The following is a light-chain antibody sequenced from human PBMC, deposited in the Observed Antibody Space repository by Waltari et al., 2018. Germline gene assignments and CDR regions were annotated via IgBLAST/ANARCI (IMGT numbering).Light chain of an antibody. CDR1: QSLNNY. CDR2: GTS. V-gene: IGKV1-39*01. Sequence: DIQMTQSPSSMSASIGDRVTITCRASQSLNNYLNWYQQVPGRAPKLLIYGTSNVHSGVPSRFSGSGSGTEFTLTISGLQREDFATYSCQQGYGNPITFGGGTTVDIK. J-gene: IGKJ4*01. CDR3: QQGYGNPIT.